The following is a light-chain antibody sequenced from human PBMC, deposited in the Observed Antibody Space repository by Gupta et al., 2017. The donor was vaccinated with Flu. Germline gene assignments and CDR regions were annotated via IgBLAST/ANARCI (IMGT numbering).Light chain of an antibody. J-gene: IGLJ3*02. CDR2: DVS. V-gene: IGLV2-11*01. Sequence: QSALTQPRSVSGSPGQSVTISCTGTSSDVGGYNYVSWYQQHPGKGPKLMIYDVSQRPSGVPDRFSGSQSGNTASLTISGLQAEDEADYYCCSYAGSYTGVFGGGTKLTVL. CDR1: SSDVGGYNY. CDR3: CSYAGSYTGV.